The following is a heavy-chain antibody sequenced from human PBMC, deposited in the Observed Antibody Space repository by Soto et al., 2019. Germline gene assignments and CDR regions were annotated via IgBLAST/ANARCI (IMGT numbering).Heavy chain of an antibody. CDR1: GGSISSGGYY. Sequence: QVQLQESGPGLVKPSQTLSLTCTVSGGSISSGGYYWSWIRQHPGKGLEWIGYIYYSGSTYYNPSLKSRVTISVDTSKNQFSLKLSSVTAADTAVYYCARAEEHWNEITHDAFDIWGQGTMVTVSS. CDR3: ARAEEHWNEITHDAFDI. CDR2: IYYSGST. V-gene: IGHV4-31*03. J-gene: IGHJ3*02. D-gene: IGHD1-1*01.